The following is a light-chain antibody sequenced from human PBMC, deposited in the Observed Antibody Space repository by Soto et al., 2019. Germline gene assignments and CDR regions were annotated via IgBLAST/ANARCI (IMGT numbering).Light chain of an antibody. CDR1: QSLVHSDGNTY. CDR3: MQGTHWPPT. V-gene: IGKV2-30*02. Sequence: DVVMTQSPLSLPVTLGQPASISCRSSQSLVHSDGNTYLIWLHQRPGQSPRRLIYKVSNRDSGVPDRFSGSGSGTDFTLKISRVEAEDVGVYYCMQGTHWPPTFGQGTKVEIK. J-gene: IGKJ1*01. CDR2: KVS.